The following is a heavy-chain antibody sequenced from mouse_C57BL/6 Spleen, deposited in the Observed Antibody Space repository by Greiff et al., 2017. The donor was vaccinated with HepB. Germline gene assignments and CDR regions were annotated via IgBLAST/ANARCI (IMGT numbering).Heavy chain of an antibody. D-gene: IGHD1-1*01. J-gene: IGHJ4*01. CDR2: ISSGSSTI. CDR1: GFTFSDYG. CDR3: ARPHNYYGRAMDY. Sequence: EVQLQESGGGLVKPGGSLKLSCAASGFTFSDYGMHWVRQAPEKGLEWVAYISSGSSTIYYADTVKGRFTISRDNAKNTLFLQMTSLRSEDTAMYYCARPHNYYGRAMDYWGQGTSVTVSS. V-gene: IGHV5-17*01.